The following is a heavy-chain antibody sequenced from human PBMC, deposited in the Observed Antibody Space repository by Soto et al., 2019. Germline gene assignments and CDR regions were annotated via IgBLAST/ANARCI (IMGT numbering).Heavy chain of an antibody. CDR1: GFTFSSYA. V-gene: IGHV3-23*01. CDR3: AKSVDYYDSSGYYDY. CDR2: ISGSGGST. D-gene: IGHD3-22*01. Sequence: GGSLRLSCAASGFTFSSYAMSWVRQAPGKGLEWVSAISGSGGSTYYADSVKGRFTISRDNSKNTLYLQMNSLRAEDTAVYYCAKSVDYYDSSGYYDYWGQGTLVTVSS. J-gene: IGHJ4*02.